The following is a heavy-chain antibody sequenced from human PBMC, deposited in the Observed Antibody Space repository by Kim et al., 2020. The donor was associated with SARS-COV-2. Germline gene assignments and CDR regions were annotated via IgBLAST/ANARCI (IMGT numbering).Heavy chain of an antibody. V-gene: IGHV3-7*01. D-gene: IGHD4-17*01. CDR3: ARCGTVTTSEEDY. Sequence: GGSLRLSCAASGFTFSSYWMSWVRQAPGKGLEWVANIKQDGSEKYYVDSVKGRFTISRDNAKNSLYLQMNSLRAEDTAVYYCARCGTVTTSEEDYWDQGTLVTVSS. CDR2: IKQDGSEK. CDR1: GFTFSSYW. J-gene: IGHJ4*02.